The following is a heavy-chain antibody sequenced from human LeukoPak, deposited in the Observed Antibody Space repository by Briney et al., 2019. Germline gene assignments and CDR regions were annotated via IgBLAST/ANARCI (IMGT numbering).Heavy chain of an antibody. V-gene: IGHV4-4*07. CDR1: GGPISSYY. CDR3: ARASGNYPTGYYYYYYMDV. CDR2: IYSTGST. Sequence: SETLSLTCTVSGGPISSYYWSWIRQPAGKGLEWIGRIYSTGSTNYKPSLKSRVTMSVDTSKNQFSLKLSSVTAADTAVYYCARASGNYPTGYYYYYYMDVWGKGTTVTVSS. D-gene: IGHD1-26*01. J-gene: IGHJ6*03.